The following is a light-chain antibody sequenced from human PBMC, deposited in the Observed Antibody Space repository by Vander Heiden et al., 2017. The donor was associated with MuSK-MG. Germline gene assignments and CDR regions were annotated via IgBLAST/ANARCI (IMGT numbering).Light chain of an antibody. CDR2: RNN. CDR1: SSNTGTNY. V-gene: IGLV1-47*01. Sequence: QSVLTQPPSASGTPGQRVTISCSGSSSNTGTNYVYWYQQLPGTAPKLLIYRNNQRPSGVPDRFSGSKSGTLASLAISGLRSEDEADYYCVTWDDSLSGVVFGGGTKLTVL. J-gene: IGLJ2*01. CDR3: VTWDDSLSGVV.